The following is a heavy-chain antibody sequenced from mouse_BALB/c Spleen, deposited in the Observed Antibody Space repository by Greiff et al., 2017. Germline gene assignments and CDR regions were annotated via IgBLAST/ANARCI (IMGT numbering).Heavy chain of an antibody. D-gene: IGHD2-3*01. V-gene: IGHV1-20*02. CDR3: ARSGGYDGYYDYFDY. Sequence: EVQGVESGPELVKPGASVKISCKASGYSFTGYFMNWVMQSHGKSLEWIGRINPYNGDTFYNQKFKGKATLTVDKSSSTAHMELRSLASEDSAVYYCARSGGYDGYYDYFDYWGQGTTLTVSS. CDR2: INPYNGDT. CDR1: GYSFTGYF. J-gene: IGHJ2*01.